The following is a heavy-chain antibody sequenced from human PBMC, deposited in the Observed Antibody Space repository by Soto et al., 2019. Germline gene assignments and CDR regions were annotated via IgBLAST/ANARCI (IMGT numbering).Heavy chain of an antibody. CDR1: GFTFSSYS. V-gene: IGHV3-21*01. CDR2: ISSSSSYI. Sequence: PGGSLRLSCAASGFTFSSYSMNWVRQAPGKGLEWVSSISSSSSYIYYADSVKGRFTISRDNAKNSLYLQMNSLRAEDTAVYYCARSLKGVYPTTWFDPWGQGTLVTVSP. D-gene: IGHD6-6*01. J-gene: IGHJ5*02. CDR3: ARSLKGVYPTTWFDP.